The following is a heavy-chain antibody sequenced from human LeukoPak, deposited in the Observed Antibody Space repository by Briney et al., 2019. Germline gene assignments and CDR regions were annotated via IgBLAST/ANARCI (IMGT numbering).Heavy chain of an antibody. CDR2: ITGSDDRT. J-gene: IGHJ5*02. Sequence: GGSLRLSCASSGFTFSSAAMTWVRQAPGKGLEWVSTITGSDDRTYHADSVKGRFTISRDYSKNTLHLQINSLRVEDTAVYYCAKASGAYVDDPWGQGTLVTVSS. CDR1: GFTFSSAA. CDR3: AKASGAYVDDP. V-gene: IGHV3-23*01. D-gene: IGHD5-12*01.